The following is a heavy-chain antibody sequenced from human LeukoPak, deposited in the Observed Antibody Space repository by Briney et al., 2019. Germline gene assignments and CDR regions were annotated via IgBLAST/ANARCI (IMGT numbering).Heavy chain of an antibody. V-gene: IGHV1-2*02. CDR2: INPNSGGT. D-gene: IGHD3-22*01. J-gene: IGHJ4*02. Sequence: ASVKVSCKASGYTFTGYYMHWVRPAPGQGLEWMGWINPNSGGTNYAQKFQGRVTMNRDTSISTAYMEVSSLRSEDTAVYYCVPRPRDSSYFYFYFDHWGQGSLVTVSS. CDR3: VPRPRDSSYFYFYFDH. CDR1: GYTFTGYY.